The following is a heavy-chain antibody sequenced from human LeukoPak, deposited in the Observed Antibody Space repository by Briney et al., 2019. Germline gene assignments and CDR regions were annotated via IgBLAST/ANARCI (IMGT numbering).Heavy chain of an antibody. D-gene: IGHD3-22*01. J-gene: IGHJ4*02. CDR3: VREGYYDSSGYLGVFDY. Sequence: GGSLRLSCAASGFTFSNYWMNWVRQAPGKGLEWVSYISSSGSTKSYADSVKGRFTISRDNAKNSVYLQMKSLRAEDTAVYYCVREGYYDSSGYLGVFDYWGQGTLVTVSS. V-gene: IGHV3-48*03. CDR2: ISSSGSTK. CDR1: GFTFSNYW.